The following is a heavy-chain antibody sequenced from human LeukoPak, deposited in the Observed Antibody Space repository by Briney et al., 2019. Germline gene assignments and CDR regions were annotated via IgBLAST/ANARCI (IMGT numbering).Heavy chain of an antibody. CDR1: GFTFSTYP. J-gene: IGHJ4*02. CDR2: ISNDGSNK. CDR3: ARGRSVTGSTVIDY. D-gene: IGHD6-19*01. V-gene: IGHV3-30-3*01. Sequence: GGSLRFSCAASGFTFSTYPIHWVRQAPGKGLEWVAVISNDGSNKYNADSVKGRFTISRDNSKNTLYLQMNSLRGEDTAVYYCARGRSVTGSTVIDYWGQGTLVTVSS.